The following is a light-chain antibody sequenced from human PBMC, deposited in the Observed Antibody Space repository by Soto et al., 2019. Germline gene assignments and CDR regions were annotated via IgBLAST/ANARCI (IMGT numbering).Light chain of an antibody. CDR3: SSYTGSTTAVV. CDR1: SSDVGGYNY. Sequence: QSALTQSASVSGSPGQSITISCTGTSSDVGGYNYVSWYQQYPGKAPKLMIYDVSNRPSGVSNRLSGSKSGNTASLTISGLQAEDEADYYCSSYTGSTTAVVFGGGTKVTVL. J-gene: IGLJ2*01. V-gene: IGLV2-14*01. CDR2: DVS.